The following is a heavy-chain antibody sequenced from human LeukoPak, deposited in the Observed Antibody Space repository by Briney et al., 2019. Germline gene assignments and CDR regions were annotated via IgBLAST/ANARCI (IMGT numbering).Heavy chain of an antibody. V-gene: IGHV4-39*01. D-gene: IGHD3-10*01. CDR1: GGSISSSSYY. Sequence: KPSETLSLTCTVSGGSISSSSYYWGWIRQPPGKGLEWIGSIYYSGSTYYNPSLKSRVTISVDTSKNQFSLKLSSVTAADTAVYYCARAGYYYGSGTSIYYYYYMDVWGKGTTVTISS. CDR2: IYYSGST. CDR3: ARAGYYYGSGTSIYYYYYMDV. J-gene: IGHJ6*03.